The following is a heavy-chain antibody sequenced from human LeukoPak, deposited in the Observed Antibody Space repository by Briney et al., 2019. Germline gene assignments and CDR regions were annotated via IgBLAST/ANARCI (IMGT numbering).Heavy chain of an antibody. CDR3: ASMGAGTGFDS. CDR1: GGSISRHY. Sequence: SETLSLTCTVSGGSISRHYWSWIRQPPGKGLEWIGYIYSGGSANYHPSLKSRVTMTVDTSKNQFSLKMSSVTAADTAVYYCASMGAGTGFDSWGQGTLVTVSS. D-gene: IGHD6-13*01. CDR2: IYSGGSA. V-gene: IGHV4-59*11. J-gene: IGHJ4*02.